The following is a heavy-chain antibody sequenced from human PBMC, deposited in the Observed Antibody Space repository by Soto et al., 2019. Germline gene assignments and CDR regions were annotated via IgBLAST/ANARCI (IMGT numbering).Heavy chain of an antibody. J-gene: IGHJ4*02. CDR1: GASISVYY. V-gene: IGHV4-59*01. D-gene: IGHD1-26*01. CDR3: AKLRYYDFDY. CDR2: IHSSGTT. Sequence: SETLSLTCAVSGASISVYYWNWIRQPPGKGLEWIGYIHSSGTTNYNPSLKSRVTISLDTSKSQFSVRLSSVTAADTAVYYCAKLRYYDFDYWGQGTLVTVSS.